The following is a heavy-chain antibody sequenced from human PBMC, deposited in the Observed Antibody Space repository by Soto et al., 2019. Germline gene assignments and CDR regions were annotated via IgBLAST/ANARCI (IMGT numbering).Heavy chain of an antibody. Sequence: EVQLLESGGGLVQPGGSLRLSCAASKFTFSNYAMYWVRQAPGKGLEWVSHIGGTGGNTYYTDSVKGRFTISRDNSKNTLYLQMNSLRVEDTAIYYRAKDALPYNGRNAGFDIWGQGTVVTVSS. J-gene: IGHJ3*02. D-gene: IGHD1-20*01. V-gene: IGHV3-23*01. CDR2: IGGTGGNT. CDR1: KFTFSNYA. CDR3: AKDALPYNGRNAGFDI.